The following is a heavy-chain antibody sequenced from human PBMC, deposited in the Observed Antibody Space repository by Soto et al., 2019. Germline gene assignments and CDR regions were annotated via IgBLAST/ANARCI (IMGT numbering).Heavy chain of an antibody. V-gene: IGHV5-51*01. CDR1: GYTFSSNW. CDR3: VAESHVTPYYFEN. CDR2: IYPGDSET. Sequence: PGESLKISCQTSGYTFSSNWIGWVRQMPGKGLEWMGIIYPGDSETGYSPSFQGQVTISADRSFSTAYLQWTSLEPEDTALYYCVAESHVTPYYFENWGRGALVTVSS. D-gene: IGHD2-21*02. J-gene: IGHJ4*02.